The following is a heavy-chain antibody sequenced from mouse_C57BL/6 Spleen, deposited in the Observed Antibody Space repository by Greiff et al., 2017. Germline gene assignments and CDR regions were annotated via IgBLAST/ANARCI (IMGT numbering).Heavy chain of an antibody. D-gene: IGHD1-1*01. J-gene: IGHJ2*01. V-gene: IGHV1-55*01. CDR2: IYPGSGST. CDR3: ARPIHYHGSSYGFDY. Sequence: QVQLQQPGAELVKPGASVKMSCKASGYTFTSYWITWVKQRPGQGLEWIGDIYPGSGSTNYNEKFKSKATLTVDTSSSTAYMQRSSLTSEDSEDYYCARPIHYHGSSYGFDYWGQGTTLTVSS. CDR1: GYTFTSYW.